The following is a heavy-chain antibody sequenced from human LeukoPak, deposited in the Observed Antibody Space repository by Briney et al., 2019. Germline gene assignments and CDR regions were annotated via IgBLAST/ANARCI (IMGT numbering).Heavy chain of an antibody. J-gene: IGHJ3*02. V-gene: IGHV3-21*01. D-gene: IGHD4-17*01. CDR2: ISSSSSYI. Sequence: GGSLRLSCAASGFTFSSYAMHWVRQAPGKGLEWVSSISSSSSYIYYADSVKGRFTISRDNAKNSLYLQMNSLRAEDTAVYYCARDGDTVTTFGGAFDIWGQGTMVTVSS. CDR1: GFTFSSYA. CDR3: ARDGDTVTTFGGAFDI.